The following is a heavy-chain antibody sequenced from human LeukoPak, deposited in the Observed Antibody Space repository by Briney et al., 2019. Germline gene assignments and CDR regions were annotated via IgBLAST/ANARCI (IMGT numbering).Heavy chain of an antibody. CDR1: GFTVKDNF. Sequence: GGSLRPSCAASGFTVKDNFMSWVRQAPGKGLEWVSYISSSGSTIYYADSVKGRFTISRDNAKNSLYLQMNSLRAEDTAVYYCARDRRGYSYGFDYWGQGTLVTVSS. J-gene: IGHJ4*02. CDR2: ISSSGSTI. D-gene: IGHD5-18*01. CDR3: ARDRRGYSYGFDY. V-gene: IGHV3-11*04.